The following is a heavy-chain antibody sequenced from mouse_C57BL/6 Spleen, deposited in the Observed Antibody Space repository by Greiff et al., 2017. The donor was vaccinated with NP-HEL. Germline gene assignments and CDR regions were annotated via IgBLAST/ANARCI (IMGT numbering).Heavy chain of an antibody. Sequence: QVTLKVSGPGILQPSQSLSLTCSFSGFSLSTFGMGVGWIRQPSGKGLEWLAHIWWDDDKYYNPALKSRLTISKDTSKNQVFLKIANVDTADTATYYCARIERDYGSSYGYFDVWGTGTTVTVSS. CDR3: ARIERDYGSSYGYFDV. D-gene: IGHD1-1*01. CDR2: IWWDDDK. V-gene: IGHV8-8*01. J-gene: IGHJ1*03. CDR1: GFSLSTFGMG.